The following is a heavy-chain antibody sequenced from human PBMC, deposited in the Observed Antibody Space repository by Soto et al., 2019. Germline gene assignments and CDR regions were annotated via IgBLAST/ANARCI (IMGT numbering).Heavy chain of an antibody. CDR1: GFTFTQAW. CDR3: TTGLGRAFDI. V-gene: IGHV3-15*01. CDR2: VKSKTAGGAT. J-gene: IGHJ3*02. D-gene: IGHD1-26*01. Sequence: EVQLVESGGGLVTPGGSLRLSCTGSGFTFTQAWLHWVRQAPGKGLEWVGRVKSKTAGGATDYGEPVKGRFTVSRDDSKTTWSLQMNSLKTEDTALYYWTTGLGRAFDIWGQGTVVTVSS.